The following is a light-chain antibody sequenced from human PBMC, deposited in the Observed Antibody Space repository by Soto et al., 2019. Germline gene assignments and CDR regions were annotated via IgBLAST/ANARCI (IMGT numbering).Light chain of an antibody. V-gene: IGKV1-27*01. J-gene: IGKJ1*01. CDR1: QGISSY. CDR3: QKYNSGPRT. Sequence: DIPMTQSPSSLSASVGDRVTITCRASQGISSYLAWYQQKPGKVPKVLIYGASTLYSGVPSRFSGSGSGTDFTLTISSMQPEDVATYYCQKYNSGPRTFGQGTKVEIK. CDR2: GAS.